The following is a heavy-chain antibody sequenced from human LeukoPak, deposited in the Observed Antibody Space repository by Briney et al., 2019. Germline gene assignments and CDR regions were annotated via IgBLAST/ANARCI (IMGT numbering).Heavy chain of an antibody. D-gene: IGHD2-2*01. V-gene: IGHV1-2*02. Sequence: GASVKVSCKASGYTFTGYYMHWVRQAPGQGLEWMGWINPNSGGTNYAQKFQGRVTMTRDTSISTAYMELSRLRSDDTAVYYCARVVVVPAASSYYYYMDVWGKGTTVTVSS. J-gene: IGHJ6*03. CDR1: GYTFTGYY. CDR2: INPNSGGT. CDR3: ARVVVVPAASSYYYYMDV.